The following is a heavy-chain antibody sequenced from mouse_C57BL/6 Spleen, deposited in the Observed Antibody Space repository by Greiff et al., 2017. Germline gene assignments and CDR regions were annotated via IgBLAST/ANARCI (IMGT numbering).Heavy chain of an antibody. D-gene: IGHD1-1*01. CDR1: GYTFTNYW. CDR2: IHPNSGST. CDR3: ARGTPYYDDSYDDFDS. J-gene: IGHJ2*01. Sequence: QVQLQQPGAELVKPGASVKLSCKASGYTFTNYWMHWVKQRPGQGLEWIGMIHPNSGSTNYNEKFKSKATLTVDKSSSTAYMQLSSLTSEDSAVYYCARGTPYYDDSYDDFDSWGQSTTLTVSS. V-gene: IGHV1-64*01.